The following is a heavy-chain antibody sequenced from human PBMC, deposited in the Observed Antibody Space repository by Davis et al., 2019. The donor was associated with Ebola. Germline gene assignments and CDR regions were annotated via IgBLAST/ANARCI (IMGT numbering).Heavy chain of an antibody. Sequence: GESLKISCAVSGFTLSGSAIHWVRQASGKGLEWMGIIYPGDSDSRYSPSFQGQVTISADKSISTAYLQWSSLKASDTAIYYCARQSGSSWFDYWGQGSLVTVSS. CDR2: IYPGDSDS. CDR1: GFTLSGSA. V-gene: IGHV5-51*01. CDR3: ARQSGSSWFDY. D-gene: IGHD6-13*01. J-gene: IGHJ5*01.